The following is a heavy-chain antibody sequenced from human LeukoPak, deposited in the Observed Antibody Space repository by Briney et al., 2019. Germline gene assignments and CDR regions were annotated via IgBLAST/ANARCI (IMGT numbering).Heavy chain of an antibody. J-gene: IGHJ6*03. CDR1: GGSISSYY. CDR2: IYYSGST. V-gene: IGHV4-59*01. D-gene: IGHD2-15*01. Sequence: SETLSLTCTVSGGSISSYYWSWIRQPPGKGLEWIGYIYYSGSTNYNPSLKSRVTISVDTSKNQFSLKLRSVTAADTAVYYCARTTEGYCRGRSCYSYYYYMDVWGKGTTVTISS. CDR3: ARTTEGYCRGRSCYSYYYYMDV.